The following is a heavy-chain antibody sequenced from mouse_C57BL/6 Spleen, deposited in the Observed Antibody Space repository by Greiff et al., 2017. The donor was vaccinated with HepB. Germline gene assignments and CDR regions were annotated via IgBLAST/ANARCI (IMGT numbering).Heavy chain of an antibody. CDR3: ASDRGYAMDY. J-gene: IGHJ4*01. CDR1: GYAFSSSW. V-gene: IGHV1-82*01. Sequence: QVQLQQSGPELVKPGASVKISCKASGYAFSSSWMTWVKQRPGKGLEWIGRIYPGDGDTNYNGKFKGKATLTADKSSSTAYMQLSSLTSEDSAVYFCASDRGYAMDYWGQGTSVTVSS. CDR2: IYPGDGDT. D-gene: IGHD3-1*01.